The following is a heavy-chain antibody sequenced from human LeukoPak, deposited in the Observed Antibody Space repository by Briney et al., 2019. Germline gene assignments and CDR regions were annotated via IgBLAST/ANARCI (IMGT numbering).Heavy chain of an antibody. CDR3: ARGLDLDFDY. CDR2: INHSGST. J-gene: IGHJ4*02. V-gene: IGHV4-34*01. CDR1: GGSFSGYY. Sequence: SETLSLTCAVYGGSFSGYYWSWIRQPPGKGLEWIGEINHSGSTNYNPSLKSRVTISVDTSKNQFSLKLSSVTAADTAVYYCARGLDLDFDYWGREPWSPSPQ. D-gene: IGHD2-2*03.